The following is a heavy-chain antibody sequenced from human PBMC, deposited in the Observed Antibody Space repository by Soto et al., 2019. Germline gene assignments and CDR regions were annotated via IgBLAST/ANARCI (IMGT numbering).Heavy chain of an antibody. D-gene: IGHD1-26*01. CDR2: VSSSGSYT. CDR1: GFNFGDYY. CDR3: ARLRVGVNWYFDL. V-gene: IGHV3-11*06. J-gene: IGHJ2*01. Sequence: QMQLVESGGGLVKPGGSLRLSCAASGFNFGDYYMSWIRQAPGKGLEWIAFVSSSGSYTKYSDSVGGRLTVSRDNGKNSLHLQLNSLRVEDTAVYYCARLRVGVNWYFDLWGRGTLVTVSS.